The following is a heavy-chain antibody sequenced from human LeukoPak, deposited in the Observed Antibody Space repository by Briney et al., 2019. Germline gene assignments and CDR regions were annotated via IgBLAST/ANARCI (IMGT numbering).Heavy chain of an antibody. CDR1: GYTFTGYY. J-gene: IGHJ3*02. V-gene: IGHV1-2*04. CDR2: INPNSGGT. D-gene: IGHD5-12*01. Sequence: ASVKVSCKASGYTFTGYYMHWVRQAPGQGLEWMGWINPNSGGTNYAQKFQGWVTMTRDTSISTAYMELSRLRSDDTAVYYCARGKVDIVATRSTDLNDAFDIWRQGTMVTVSS. CDR3: ARGKVDIVATRSTDLNDAFDI.